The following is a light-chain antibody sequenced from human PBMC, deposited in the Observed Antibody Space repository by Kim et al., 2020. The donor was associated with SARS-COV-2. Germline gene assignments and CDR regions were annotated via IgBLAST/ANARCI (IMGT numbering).Light chain of an antibody. Sequence: QSALTQPASVSGSPGQSITISCTGTSSDVGGYNYVSWYQQHPGKAPKLIIYDVTERPSGVSNRFSGSKSGNTASLTIYGLQAEDEADYYCNSYTITSTSVFGTGTKVTVL. CDR2: DVT. J-gene: IGLJ1*01. V-gene: IGLV2-14*03. CDR3: NSYTITSTSV. CDR1: SSDVGGYNY.